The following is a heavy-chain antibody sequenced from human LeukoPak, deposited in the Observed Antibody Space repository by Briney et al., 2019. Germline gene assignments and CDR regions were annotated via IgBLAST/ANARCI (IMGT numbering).Heavy chain of an antibody. Sequence: SETLSLTCTVSGGSISTYYWSWLRQSPGKGLEWIGHIFYIGSTNYNPSLTSRVTISVDRSKNQFPLKLRSVTAADTAVYYCARSYGDYADLWRYYFDYWGHGTLVTVSS. CDR1: GGSISTYY. V-gene: IGHV4-59*01. CDR3: ARSYGDYADLWRYYFDY. CDR2: IFYIGST. D-gene: IGHD4-17*01. J-gene: IGHJ4*01.